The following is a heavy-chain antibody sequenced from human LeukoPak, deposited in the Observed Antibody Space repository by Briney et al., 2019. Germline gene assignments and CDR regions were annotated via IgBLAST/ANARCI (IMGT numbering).Heavy chain of an antibody. J-gene: IGHJ4*02. Sequence: ASVKVCCKASGGTFSSYAISWVRQAPGQGLEWMGGIIPIFGTANYAQKFQGRVTITADESTSTAYMELSSLRSEDTAVYYCARLAYYDILTGYSDFDYWGQGTLVTVSS. V-gene: IGHV1-69*13. D-gene: IGHD3-9*01. CDR1: GGTFSSYA. CDR2: IIPIFGTA. CDR3: ARLAYYDILTGYSDFDY.